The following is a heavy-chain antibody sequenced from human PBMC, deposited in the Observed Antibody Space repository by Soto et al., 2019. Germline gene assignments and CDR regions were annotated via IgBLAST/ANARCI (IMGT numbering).Heavy chain of an antibody. CDR1: GFTFSSYG. CDR3: ARYYSNYRHFFDF. D-gene: IGHD4-4*01. J-gene: IGHJ4*02. Sequence: GGSLRLSCAASGFTFSSYGMSWVRQAPGKGLEWVSGISGSGGSTYYADSVKGRFTISRDNSKNTLYLQMNSLRAEDTAVYYCARYYSNYRHFFDFWGQGTLVTVS. V-gene: IGHV3-23*01. CDR2: ISGSGGST.